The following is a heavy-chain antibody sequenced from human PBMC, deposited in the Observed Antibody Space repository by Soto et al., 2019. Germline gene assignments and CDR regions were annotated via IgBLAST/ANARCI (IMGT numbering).Heavy chain of an antibody. Sequence: PGGSLRLSCAASGFTFSDYWMSWVRQAPGKGLEWVANIKQDGSEKYYVDPVKGRFTISRDNAKNSLYLQMNSLRAEDTAVYYCARERSRIDYWGQGTLVTVSS. CDR2: IKQDGSEK. CDR3: ARERSRIDY. V-gene: IGHV3-7*04. J-gene: IGHJ4*02. CDR1: GFTFSDYW.